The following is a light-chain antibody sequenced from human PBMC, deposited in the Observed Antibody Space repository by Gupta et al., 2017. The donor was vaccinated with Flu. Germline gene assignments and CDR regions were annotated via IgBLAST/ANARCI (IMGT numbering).Light chain of an antibody. V-gene: IGLV2-14*01. CDR2: EVN. J-gene: IGLJ1*01. CDR1: ATDIGKYNY. Sequence: QSALTQPASVSGAPGQSITISCTVTATDIGKYNYVSWYQHRPGRAPRLLVFEVNTRPAGISSRFSGSKSGDSASLTISGLQTDDEGDYFCASYTCDTPYVFGTGTKVTV. CDR3: ASYTCDTPYV.